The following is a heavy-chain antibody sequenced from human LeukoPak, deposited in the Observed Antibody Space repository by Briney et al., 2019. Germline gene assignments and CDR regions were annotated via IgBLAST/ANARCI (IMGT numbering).Heavy chain of an antibody. CDR2: INPNSGGT. V-gene: IGHV1-2*02. CDR1: GYTFTGSY. J-gene: IGHJ4*02. D-gene: IGHD4-17*01. CDR3: ARDLNARDYGPNDY. Sequence: ASVKVSCKASGYTFTGSYMHWVRQAPGQGLEWMGWINPNSGGTNYAQKFQGRVTMTRDTSSSTAYVELNRLRSDDTAIYYCARDLNARDYGPNDYWGQGTLVTISS.